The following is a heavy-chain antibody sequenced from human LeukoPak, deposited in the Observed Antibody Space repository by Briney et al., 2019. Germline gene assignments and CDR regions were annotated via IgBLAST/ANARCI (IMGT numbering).Heavy chain of an antibody. V-gene: IGHV3-48*02. D-gene: IGHD3-22*01. Sequence: GGSLRLSCAASGFTFSTYAMGWVRQAPGKGLEWVSYISSSSSTIYYADSVKGRFTISRDNAENSLFLQMSSLRDEDTAVYYCARIRSGYYSDYWGQGTLVTVSS. CDR3: ARIRSGYYSDY. CDR1: GFTFSTYA. J-gene: IGHJ4*02. CDR2: ISSSSSTI.